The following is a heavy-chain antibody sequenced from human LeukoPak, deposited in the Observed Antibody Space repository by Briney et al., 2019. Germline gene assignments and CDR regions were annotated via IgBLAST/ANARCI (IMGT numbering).Heavy chain of an antibody. CDR2: IIPIFGTA. V-gene: IGHV1-69*05. Sequence: SVKVSCKASGGTFSSYAISWVRQAPGQGLEWMGGIIPIFGTANYAQKFRGRVTITTDESTSTAYMELSSLRSEDTAVYYCAREAHTVRNYYDSSGYYPLRYWGQGTLVTVSS. CDR3: AREAHTVRNYYDSSGYYPLRY. J-gene: IGHJ4*02. CDR1: GGTFSSYA. D-gene: IGHD3-22*01.